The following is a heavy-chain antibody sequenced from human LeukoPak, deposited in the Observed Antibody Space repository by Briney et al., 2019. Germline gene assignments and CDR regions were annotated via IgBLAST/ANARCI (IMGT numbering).Heavy chain of an antibody. J-gene: IGHJ4*02. CDR3: ARVGLAAAGSGIDY. V-gene: IGHV3-48*03. CDR1: GFTFSSYE. D-gene: IGHD6-13*01. CDR2: ITSSGSTP. Sequence: GGTLRPSCAASGFTFSSYEMNWVRQAPGKGLEWVSYITSSGSTPYYADSVKGRFTISRDNAKNSLYLQMNSLRAEDTAVYYCARVGLAAAGSGIDYWGQGTLVTVSS.